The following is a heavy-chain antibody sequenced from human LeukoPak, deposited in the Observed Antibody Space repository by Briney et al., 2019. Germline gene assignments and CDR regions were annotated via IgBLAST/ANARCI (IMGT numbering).Heavy chain of an antibody. J-gene: IGHJ4*02. CDR2: INPNSGGT. CDR1: GYTFTGYY. D-gene: IGHD6-13*01. V-gene: IGHV1-2*02. CDR3: ARSHGYSSSWRYYFDY. Sequence: ASVKVSCKASGYTFTGYYMHWVRQAPGQGLEWMGWINPNSGGTNYAQKFQGRVTMTRGTSISTAYMELSRLRSDDTAVYYCARSHGYSSSWRYYFDYWGQGTLVTVSS.